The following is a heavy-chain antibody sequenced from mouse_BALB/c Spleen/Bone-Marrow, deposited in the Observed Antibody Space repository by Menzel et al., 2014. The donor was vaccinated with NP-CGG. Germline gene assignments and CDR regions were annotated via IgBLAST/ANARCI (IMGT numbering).Heavy chain of an antibody. V-gene: IGHV5-12*02. Sequence: EVKLVESGGGLVQPGGSLKLSCATSGFTFSDYYMYWVRQTPEKRLEWVAYISNGGGSTYYPDTVKGRITISRDNAKNTLYLQMSRLKSEVTAMYYCARHDGYRTWFAYWGQGTLVTVSA. D-gene: IGHD2-3*01. J-gene: IGHJ3*01. CDR2: ISNGGGST. CDR1: GFTFSDYY. CDR3: ARHDGYRTWFAY.